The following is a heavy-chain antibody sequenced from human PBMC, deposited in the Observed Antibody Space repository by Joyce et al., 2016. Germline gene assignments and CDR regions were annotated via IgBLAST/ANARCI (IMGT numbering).Heavy chain of an antibody. CDR1: GFTFDEYA. D-gene: IGHD1-26*01. V-gene: IGHV3-9*01. CDR3: VKAGGSYPLYYYYGMDV. Sequence: EVQLVASGGGLVQPGRSLRLSFAASGFTFDEYAMHWVRQVPGKGLDRVSGISWNSGSIGYADSVKVRFTISRDNAKNSLSLQMNSLRAEDTALYYCVKAGGSYPLYYYYGMDVWGQGTTVTVSS. CDR2: ISWNSGSI. J-gene: IGHJ6*02.